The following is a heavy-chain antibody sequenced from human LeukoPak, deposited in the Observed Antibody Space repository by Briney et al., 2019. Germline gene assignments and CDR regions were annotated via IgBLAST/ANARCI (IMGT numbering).Heavy chain of an antibody. CDR1: GFTFSSYA. CDR3: AKGHRNYAYYFDY. CDR2: LSGNSAVT. D-gene: IGHD4-11*01. Sequence: PGGSLRLSCAASGFTFSSYAMSWVRQARGQGLECVSALSGNSAVTYYADSVKGRFTISRDNSKNTLYLQMNSLRAEDTAVYYCAKGHRNYAYYFDYWGQGTLVTVSS. V-gene: IGHV3-23*01. J-gene: IGHJ4*02.